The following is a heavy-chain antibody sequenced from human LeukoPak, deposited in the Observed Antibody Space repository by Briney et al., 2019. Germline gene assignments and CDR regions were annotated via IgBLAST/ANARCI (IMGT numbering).Heavy chain of an antibody. CDR2: ISYDGSNK. CDR3: ARVTYSSGLKGSHDY. V-gene: IGHV3-30*03. CDR1: GFTFSSYG. J-gene: IGHJ4*02. D-gene: IGHD6-19*01. Sequence: GGSLRLSCAASGFTFSSYGMHWVRQAPGKGLEWVAVISYDGSNKYYADSVKGRFTISRDNSKNTLYLQMNSLRAEDTAVYYCARVTYSSGLKGSHDYWGQGTLVTVSS.